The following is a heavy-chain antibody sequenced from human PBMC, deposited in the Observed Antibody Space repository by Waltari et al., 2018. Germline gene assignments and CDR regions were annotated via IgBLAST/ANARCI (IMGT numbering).Heavy chain of an antibody. CDR3: ARLYDSSGYPLDY. CDR1: GGSISSYY. J-gene: IGHJ4*02. D-gene: IGHD3-22*01. CDR2: IYYSGST. V-gene: IGHV4-59*08. Sequence: QVQLQESGPGLVKPSETLSLTCTVSGGSISSYYWTWSRQPPGKGLEWIGYIYYSGSTNYNPSLKSRVTISVDTSKNQFSLKLSSVTAADTAVYYCARLYDSSGYPLDYWGQGTLVTVSS.